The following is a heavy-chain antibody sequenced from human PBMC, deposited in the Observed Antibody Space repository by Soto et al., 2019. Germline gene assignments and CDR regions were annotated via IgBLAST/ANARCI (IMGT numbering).Heavy chain of an antibody. D-gene: IGHD5-18*01. CDR2: IYLDDDK. CDR3: AHRGYMYGNWDHGYFDY. Sequence: QITLKESGPPRVRPTQTLALTCTFSGFSLTTSGVGVGWIRNTPGKALEWLAVIYLDDDKRYSPSLKSRLTITTDTSKNQVVLTMADMDPVDTATYFCAHRGYMYGNWDHGYFDYWGQGTLVTVSS. V-gene: IGHV2-5*02. J-gene: IGHJ4*02. CDR1: GFSLTTSGVG.